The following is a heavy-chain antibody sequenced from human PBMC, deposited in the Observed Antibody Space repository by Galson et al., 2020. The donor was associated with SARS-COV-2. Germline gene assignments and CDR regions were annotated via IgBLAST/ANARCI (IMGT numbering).Heavy chain of an antibody. J-gene: IGHJ6*03. CDR2: IIPIFGTA. D-gene: IGHD2-2*01. CDR1: GYTFTSYG. Sequence: ASVKVSCKASGYTFTSYGISWVRQAPGQGLEWMGGIIPIFGTANYAQKFQGRVTITTDESTSTAYMELSSLRSEDTAVYYCARSIYQGGSYYYYMDVWGKGTTVTVSS. V-gene: IGHV1-69*05. CDR3: ARSIYQGGSYYYYMDV.